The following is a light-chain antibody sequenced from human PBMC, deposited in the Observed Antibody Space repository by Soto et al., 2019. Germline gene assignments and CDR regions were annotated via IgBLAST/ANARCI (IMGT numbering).Light chain of an antibody. CDR3: QQYNSYPLT. Sequence: DIPMTQSPSTLSASVGDRVTITCRASQSIGRWLAWYQQKPGKAPKLLIYDASSLESGVPSRFSGSGSGTEFTLTISSLQPDDFATYYCQQYNSYPLTFGGGTKVEIK. V-gene: IGKV1-5*01. CDR2: DAS. J-gene: IGKJ4*01. CDR1: QSIGRW.